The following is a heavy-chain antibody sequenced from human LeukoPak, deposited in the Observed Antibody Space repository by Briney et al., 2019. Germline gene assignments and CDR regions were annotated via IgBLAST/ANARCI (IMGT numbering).Heavy chain of an antibody. V-gene: IGHV3-23*01. D-gene: IGHD7-27*01. CDR1: GFTFSSYA. CDR2: ISGTGGST. Sequence: GRSLRLSCAASGFTFSSYAMTWARQAPGKGLEWLSAISGTGGSTYYADSVRGRFTISRDSSKNTLYLQMNSLRAEDTAVYYCAKDRTGDKPYYFDYWGQGTLVTVSS. CDR3: AKDRTGDKPYYFDY. J-gene: IGHJ4*02.